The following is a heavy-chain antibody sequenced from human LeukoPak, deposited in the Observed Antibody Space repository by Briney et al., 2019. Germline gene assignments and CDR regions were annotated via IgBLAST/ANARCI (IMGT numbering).Heavy chain of an antibody. Sequence: PGGSLRLSCAASGFTFSDYYMSWIRQVPGKGLEWVSYISSSGSTIYYADSVKGRFTISRDNAKNSLYLQINSLRAEDTAVYYCARDQQSYGDYDAFDIWGQGTMVTVSS. D-gene: IGHD4-17*01. CDR1: GFTFSDYY. CDR3: ARDQQSYGDYDAFDI. J-gene: IGHJ3*02. CDR2: ISSSGSTI. V-gene: IGHV3-11*04.